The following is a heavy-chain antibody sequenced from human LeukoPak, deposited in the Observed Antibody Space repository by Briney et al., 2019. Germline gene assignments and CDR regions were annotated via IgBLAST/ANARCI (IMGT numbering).Heavy chain of an antibody. Sequence: SQTLSLTCAISGGSVSSNSAAWNWIRQSPSRGLEWLGRTYYRSKWYNDYAVSVKSRININPDTSKNQFSLQLNSVTPEDTAVYYCARVMVRGYSGYDTGGMDVWGKGTTVTVSS. D-gene: IGHD5-12*01. CDR2: TYYRSKWYN. V-gene: IGHV6-1*01. CDR1: GGSVSSNSAA. J-gene: IGHJ6*04. CDR3: ARVMVRGYSGYDTGGMDV.